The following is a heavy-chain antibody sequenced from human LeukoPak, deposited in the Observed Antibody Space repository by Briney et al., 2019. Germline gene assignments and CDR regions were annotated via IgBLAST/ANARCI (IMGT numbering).Heavy chain of an antibody. V-gene: IGHV4-34*01. D-gene: IGHD5-24*01. CDR2: INHSGST. CDR3: ARFSAEMATMDY. J-gene: IGHJ4*02. CDR1: GGSFSGYY. Sequence: SETLSLTCAVYGGSFSGYYWSWIRQPPGKGLEWIGEINHSGSTNYNPSLKSRVTISVDTSKSQFSLKLSSVTAADTAVYYCARFSAEMATMDYWGQGTLVTVSS.